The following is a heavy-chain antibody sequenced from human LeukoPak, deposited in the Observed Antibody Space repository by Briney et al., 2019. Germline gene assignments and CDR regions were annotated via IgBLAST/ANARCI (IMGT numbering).Heavy chain of an antibody. V-gene: IGHV1-18*01. CDR2: ISAYNSNT. D-gene: IGHD3-3*01. CDR1: GYTFTSYG. J-gene: IGHJ6*03. CDR3: ARDLIGSIFGVSDYYYYYIDV. Sequence: GASVKVSCKAPGYTFTSYGISWVRQAPGQGHEWMGWISAYNSNTNYAQKLQGRVTMTTDTSTSTAYMEVRSLRSDDTAVYYCARDLIGSIFGVSDYYYYYIDVWGKGTTVTVSS.